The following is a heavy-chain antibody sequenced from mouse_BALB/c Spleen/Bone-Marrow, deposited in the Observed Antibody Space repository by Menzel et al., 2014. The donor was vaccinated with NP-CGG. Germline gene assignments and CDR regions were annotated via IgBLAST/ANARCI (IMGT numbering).Heavy chain of an antibody. Sequence: VQLQQSGAELARPGASVKLSCKASGYTFTSYWMQWVKQRPGQGLEWIGAIYPGDCVTRYTQKFKGKATLTADKSSSTAYMQLSSLASEDSAVYYCARWRYYFDYWGQGTTLTVSS. CDR3: ARWRYYFDY. J-gene: IGHJ2*01. D-gene: IGHD2-3*01. V-gene: IGHV1-87*01. CDR2: IYPGDCVT. CDR1: GYTFTSYW.